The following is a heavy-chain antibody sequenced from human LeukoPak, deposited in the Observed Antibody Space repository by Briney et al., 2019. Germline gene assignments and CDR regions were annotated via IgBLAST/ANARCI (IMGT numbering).Heavy chain of an antibody. D-gene: IGHD6-19*01. CDR2: IYSGGST. CDR3: ARLTSSIAVAIDY. J-gene: IGHJ4*02. CDR1: GFTVSSNY. Sequence: GGSLRLSCAASGFTVSSNYMSWVRQAPGRGLEWVSVIYSGGSTYYADSVKGRFTISRDNSKNTVYLHMNSLRAEDTAVYYCARLTSSIAVAIDYWGQGTLVTVSS. V-gene: IGHV3-53*01.